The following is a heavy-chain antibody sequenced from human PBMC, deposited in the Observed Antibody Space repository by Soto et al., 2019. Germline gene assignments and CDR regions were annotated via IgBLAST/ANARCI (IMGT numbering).Heavy chain of an antibody. J-gene: IGHJ4*02. CDR1: GYTFTSYA. CDR3: ASESYGGEFDY. Sequence: QVQLVQSGAEEKKPGASVKVSCKASGYTFTSYAMHWVRQAPGQRLEWMGWINAGNGNTKYSQKFQGRVTITRDTSARTAYLELSSLRSADTAVYCCASESYGGEFDYWGQGTLVTVSS. D-gene: IGHD4-17*01. V-gene: IGHV1-3*05. CDR2: INAGNGNT.